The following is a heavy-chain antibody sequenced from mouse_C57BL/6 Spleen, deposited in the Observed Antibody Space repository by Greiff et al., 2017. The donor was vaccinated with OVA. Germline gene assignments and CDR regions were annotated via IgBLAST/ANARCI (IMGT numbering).Heavy chain of an antibody. CDR1: GYTFTSYD. Sequence: VQLVESGPELVKPGASVKLSCKASGYTFTSYDINWVKQRPGQGLEWIGWIYPRDGSTKYNEKFKGKATLTVDTSSSTAYMELHSLTSEDSAVYVCAREDYYGSSASYCYFDVWGTGTTVTVSS. CDR3: AREDYYGSSASYCYFDV. CDR2: IYPRDGST. V-gene: IGHV1-85*01. J-gene: IGHJ1*03. D-gene: IGHD1-1*01.